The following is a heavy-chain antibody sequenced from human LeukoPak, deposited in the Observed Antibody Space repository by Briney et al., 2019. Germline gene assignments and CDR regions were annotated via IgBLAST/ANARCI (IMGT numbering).Heavy chain of an antibody. V-gene: IGHV3-23*01. CDR1: GFTFSSYA. CDR3: AKDTSIGKYCTNGVCSPFNY. Sequence: GGSLTLSCAGSGFTFSSYAMSWVRQAPGQGLEWVSVISDSGDYTSYADSVRGRFTISRDNSRNTLYLQMISLRPEDTAVYYCAKDTSIGKYCTNGVCSPFNYWGQGTLVTVSS. J-gene: IGHJ4*02. CDR2: ISDSGDYT. D-gene: IGHD2-8*01.